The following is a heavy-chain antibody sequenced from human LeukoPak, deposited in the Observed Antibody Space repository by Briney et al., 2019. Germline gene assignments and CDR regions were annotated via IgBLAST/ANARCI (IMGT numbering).Heavy chain of an antibody. Sequence: SETLSLTCDVYHGSLSGFYWSWIRQPPGKGLEWIGENSHTGRTNYNPSLGSRLIISLDTLKKQFYLRVTSVTAADTAVYYCAKVHVTGDAFDVWGQGTMVTVSS. CDR2: NSHTGRT. CDR1: HGSLSGFY. J-gene: IGHJ3*01. D-gene: IGHD2-21*02. V-gene: IGHV4-34*01. CDR3: AKVHVTGDAFDV.